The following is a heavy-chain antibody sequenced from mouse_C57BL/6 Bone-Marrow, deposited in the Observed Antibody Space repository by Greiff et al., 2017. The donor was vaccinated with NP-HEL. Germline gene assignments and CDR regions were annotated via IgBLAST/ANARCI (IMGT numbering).Heavy chain of an antibody. CDR3: APYSNYFAWFAY. CDR1: GYAFSSSW. D-gene: IGHD2-5*01. V-gene: IGHV1-82*01. J-gene: IGHJ3*01. CDR2: IYPGDGDT. Sequence: QVQLQQSGPELVKPGASVKISCKASGYAFSSSWMNWVKQRPGKGLEWIGRIYPGDGDTNYNGKFKGKATLTADKSSSTAYMQLSSLTSEDSAVYFCAPYSNYFAWFAYWGKGTLVTVSA.